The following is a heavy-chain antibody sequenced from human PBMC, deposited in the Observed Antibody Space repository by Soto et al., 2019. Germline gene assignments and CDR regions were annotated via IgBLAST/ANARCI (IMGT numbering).Heavy chain of an antibody. Sequence: SETLSLTCTVSGGSISSYYWSWIRQPPGKGLEWIGYIYYSGSTNYNPSLKSRVTMSVDTSENQFFLKLRSVTAADTAVYYCARTPIGYCSGGTCSNWFDPWGQGTLVTVSS. CDR2: IYYSGST. J-gene: IGHJ5*02. V-gene: IGHV4-59*08. D-gene: IGHD2-15*01. CDR1: GGSISSYY. CDR3: ARTPIGYCSGGTCSNWFDP.